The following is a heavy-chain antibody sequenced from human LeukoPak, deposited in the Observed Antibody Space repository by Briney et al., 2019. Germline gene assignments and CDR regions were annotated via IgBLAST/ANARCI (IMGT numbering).Heavy chain of an antibody. CDR2: INPNSGGT. CDR1: GYTFTGYY. V-gene: IGHV1-2*02. Sequence: ASVKVSCKASGYTFTGYYMHWVRQAPGQGLEWMGWINPNSGGTNYAQKLQGRVTMTRDTSISTAYMELSRLRSDDTAVYYCARDRGLERYGGYPIYFDYWGQGTLVTVSS. J-gene: IGHJ4*02. CDR3: ARDRGLERYGGYPIYFDY. D-gene: IGHD4-17*01.